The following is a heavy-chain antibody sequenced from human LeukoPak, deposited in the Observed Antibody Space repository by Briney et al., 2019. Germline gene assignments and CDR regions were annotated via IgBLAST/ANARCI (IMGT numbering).Heavy chain of an antibody. J-gene: IGHJ6*04. CDR2: ISAYNGNT. V-gene: IGHV1-18*04. CDR3: ARLCSSTSCYPHYYYGMDV. CDR1: GYTFTSYG. D-gene: IGHD2-2*01. Sequence: ASVKVSCKASGYTFTSYGISWVRQAPGQGLEWMGWISAYNGNTNYAQKLQGRVTMTTDTSTSTAYMELSSLRSDHTALYYCARLCSSTSCYPHYYYGMDVWGKGTTVTVSS.